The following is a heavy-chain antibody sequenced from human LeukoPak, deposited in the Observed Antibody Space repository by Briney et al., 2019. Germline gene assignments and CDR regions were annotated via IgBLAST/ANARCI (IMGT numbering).Heavy chain of an antibody. CDR2: INHSGST. Sequence: SETLSLTCAVYGGSFSGYYWSWIRQPLGKGLEWIGEINHSGSTNYNPSLKSRVTISVDTSKNQFSLKLSSVTAADTAVYYCARGIAAAGTSASVGYYFDYWGQGTLVTVSS. CDR3: ARGIAAAGTSASVGYYFDY. J-gene: IGHJ4*02. CDR1: GGSFSGYY. D-gene: IGHD6-13*01. V-gene: IGHV4-34*01.